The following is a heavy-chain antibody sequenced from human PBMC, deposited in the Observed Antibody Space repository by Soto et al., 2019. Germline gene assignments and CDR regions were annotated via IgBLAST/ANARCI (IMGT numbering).Heavy chain of an antibody. J-gene: IGHJ5*02. CDR1: GFTFSSYS. Sequence: PGGSLRLSCAASGFTFSSYSMNWVRQAPGKGLEWVSYISSSSSTIYYADSVKGRFTISKDNAKNPLYLQMNSLRAEDTAVYYWAAEATILNWFDPWGQGTRVTVSS. V-gene: IGHV3-48*01. CDR3: AAEATILNWFDP. CDR2: ISSSSSTI. D-gene: IGHD5-12*01.